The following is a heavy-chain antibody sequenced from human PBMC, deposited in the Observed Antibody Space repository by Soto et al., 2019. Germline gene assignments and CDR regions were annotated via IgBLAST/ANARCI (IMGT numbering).Heavy chain of an antibody. J-gene: IGHJ6*02. CDR1: GFTFSSYE. CDR3: AGDQGDVLSV. CDR2: ISSSGSTI. V-gene: IGHV3-48*03. Sequence: GGSLRLSCAASGFTFSSYEMNWVRQAPGKGLEWVSYISSSGSTIYYADSVKGRFTISRDNAKNSLYLQMNSLRAEDTAVYYCAGDQGDVLSVWARGTTDPVSS. D-gene: IGHD2-8*02.